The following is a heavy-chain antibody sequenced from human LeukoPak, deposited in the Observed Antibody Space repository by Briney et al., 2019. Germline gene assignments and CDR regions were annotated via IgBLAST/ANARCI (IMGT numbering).Heavy chain of an antibody. CDR3: ARDLRDIVVVPAAMMGSIAARGPFDY. CDR1: GYTFTGFY. CDR2: VNPNSGGT. V-gene: IGHV1-2*02. D-gene: IGHD2-2*01. J-gene: IGHJ4*02. Sequence: GASVKVSCKASGYTFTGFYMHWVRQAPGQGREWMEWVNPNSGGTNYAQKFQGRVTMTRDTSISTAYMELSRLRSDDTAVYYCARDLRDIVVVPAAMMGSIAARGPFDYWGQGTLVTVSS.